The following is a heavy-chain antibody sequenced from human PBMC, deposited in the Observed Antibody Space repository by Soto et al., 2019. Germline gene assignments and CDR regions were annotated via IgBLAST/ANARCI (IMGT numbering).Heavy chain of an antibody. J-gene: IGHJ6*02. CDR1: GGTFSSYA. D-gene: IGHD3-3*01. Sequence: ASVKVSCKASGGTFSSYAISWVRHAPGQGLEWMGGIIPIFGTANYAQKFQGRVTITADESTSTAYMELSSLRSEDTAVYYCARDSKKRATYYDFWSGYYTGYYYGMDVWGQGTTVTVSS. CDR3: ARDSKKRATYYDFWSGYYTGYYYGMDV. V-gene: IGHV1-69*13. CDR2: IIPIFGTA.